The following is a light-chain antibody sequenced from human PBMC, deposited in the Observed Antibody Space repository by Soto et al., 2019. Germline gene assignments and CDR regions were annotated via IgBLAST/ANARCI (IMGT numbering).Light chain of an antibody. CDR2: EVS. Sequence: QSVLTQPASVSGSPGQSITISCTGTSSDVGNGQYVSWYQQCPGKAPKLMIYEVSNRPSGVSNRFSASNSGNTASLTISGLQAEDEGDYYCSSYTASSTFVFGTGTKVTVL. CDR1: SSDVGNGQY. CDR3: SSYTASSTFV. V-gene: IGLV2-14*01. J-gene: IGLJ1*01.